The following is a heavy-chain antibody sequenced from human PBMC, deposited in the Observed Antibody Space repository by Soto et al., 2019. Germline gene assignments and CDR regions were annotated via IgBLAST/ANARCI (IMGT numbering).Heavy chain of an antibody. Sequence: QVQLVQSGAEVKKPGASVKVSCKASGYTFTGYYMHWVRQAPGQGLEWMGWINPNSGGTNYAQKFQGRVTMTRDTSISTAYMELSRMRSDDTAVYYCARDLTCSSTSCYLDCYGMDVWGQGTTVTVSS. V-gene: IGHV1-2*02. CDR3: ARDLTCSSTSCYLDCYGMDV. D-gene: IGHD2-2*01. J-gene: IGHJ6*02. CDR2: INPNSGGT. CDR1: GYTFTGYY.